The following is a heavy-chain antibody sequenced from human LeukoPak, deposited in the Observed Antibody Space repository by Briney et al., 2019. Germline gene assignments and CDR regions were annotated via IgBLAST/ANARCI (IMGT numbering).Heavy chain of an antibody. D-gene: IGHD1-20*01. J-gene: IGHJ5*02. CDR3: ARRAQGPNWNDGNWFDP. CDR1: GYSFSSYW. CDR2: IHPGNSET. Sequence: GESLKISCKGSGYSFSSYWIAWVRQMPGKGLEWMGIIHPGNSETTYNPSFQGQVTMSADKSISTAYLQWSSLEASDTAMYYCARRAQGPNWNDGNWFDPWGQGTLVIVFS. V-gene: IGHV5-51*01.